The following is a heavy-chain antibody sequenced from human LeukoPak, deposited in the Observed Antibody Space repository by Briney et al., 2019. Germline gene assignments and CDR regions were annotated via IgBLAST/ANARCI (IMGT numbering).Heavy chain of an antibody. V-gene: IGHV1-69*13. D-gene: IGHD3-16*01. CDR3: ARGALSEWVSSSVSLYYYYMDV. CDR2: IIPIFGTA. J-gene: IGHJ6*03. CDR1: GGTFSSYA. Sequence: GASVKVSCKASGGTFSSYAISWVRQAPGQGLEWMGGIIPIFGTANYAQKFQGRVTITADESTSTAYMELSSLRSEDTAVYYCARGALSEWVSSSVSLYYYYMDVWGKGTTVTISS.